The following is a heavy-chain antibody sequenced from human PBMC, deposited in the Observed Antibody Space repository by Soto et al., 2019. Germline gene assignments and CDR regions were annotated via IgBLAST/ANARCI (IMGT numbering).Heavy chain of an antibody. D-gene: IGHD2-15*01. CDR1: GFTFSSYS. V-gene: IGHV3-21*01. Sequence: GGSLRLSCAASGFTFSSYSMNWVRQAPGKGLEWVSSISSTSSDIYYADSVKGRFTISRDNAKNSLYLQMNSLRAEDTAVYYCARGLVAATDYYYYYMDVWGKGTTVTVSS. CDR2: ISSTSSDI. J-gene: IGHJ6*03. CDR3: ARGLVAATDYYYYYMDV.